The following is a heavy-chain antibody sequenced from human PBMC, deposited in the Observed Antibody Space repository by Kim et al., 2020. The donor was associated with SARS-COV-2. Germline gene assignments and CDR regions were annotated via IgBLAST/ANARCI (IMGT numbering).Heavy chain of an antibody. J-gene: IGHJ4*02. Sequence: SVKGRFTISRDNSKNTLYLQMNSLRAEDTAVYYCAKGYYYGSGSSGYFDYWGQGTLVTVSS. V-gene: IGHV3-30*02. D-gene: IGHD3-10*01. CDR3: AKGYYYGSGSSGYFDY.